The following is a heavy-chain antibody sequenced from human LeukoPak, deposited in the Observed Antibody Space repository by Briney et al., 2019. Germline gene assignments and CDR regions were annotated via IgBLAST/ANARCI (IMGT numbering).Heavy chain of an antibody. D-gene: IGHD1-26*01. CDR3: TTDGVGVEGATYDN. CDR2: TKAKAHGGTI. J-gene: IGHJ4*02. V-gene: IGHV3-15*01. Sequence: GGSLRLSCAASGFTFINAWMAWVRQAPGKGLEWVGRTKAKAHGGTIEYAAPVKGRFTVSRDDSKNTLYLQMNSLKTEDTAVYYCTTDGVGVEGATYDNWGQGTLVSVSS. CDR1: GFTFINAW.